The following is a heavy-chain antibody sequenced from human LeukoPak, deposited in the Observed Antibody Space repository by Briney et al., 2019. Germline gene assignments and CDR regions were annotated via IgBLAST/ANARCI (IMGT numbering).Heavy chain of an antibody. D-gene: IGHD3-22*01. CDR3: ARIPPDYDSSGYYYFDY. V-gene: IGHV3-53*01. Sequence: GGSLRLSCAASGFTVSTNYMSWVRQAPGKGLEWVSVIYSGGSTYYADSVKGRFTISRDNSKNTLYLQMNSLRAEDTAVYYCARIPPDYDSSGYYYFDYWGQGTLATVSS. J-gene: IGHJ4*02. CDR2: IYSGGST. CDR1: GFTVSTNY.